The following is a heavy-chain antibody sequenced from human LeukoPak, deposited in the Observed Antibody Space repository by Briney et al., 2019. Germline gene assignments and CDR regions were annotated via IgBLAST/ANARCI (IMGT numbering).Heavy chain of an antibody. Sequence: GGSLRLSCAASGFTFSSYGMHWVRQAPGKGLEWVAFIRYDGSNKYYADSVKGRFTISRENSKNTLYLQMNRLRAEDTAVYYCAKDLFYSSSWYYFDYWGQGTLVTVSS. CDR1: GFTFSSYG. CDR3: AKDLFYSSSWYYFDY. J-gene: IGHJ4*02. V-gene: IGHV3-30*02. CDR2: IRYDGSNK. D-gene: IGHD6-13*01.